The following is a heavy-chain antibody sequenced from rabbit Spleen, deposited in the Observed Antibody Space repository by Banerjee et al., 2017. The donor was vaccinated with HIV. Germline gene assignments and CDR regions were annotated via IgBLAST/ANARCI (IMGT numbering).Heavy chain of an antibody. J-gene: IGHJ3*01. CDR3: ARDLTNIIGWNFGW. D-gene: IGHD1-1*01. CDR1: GVSFSDKDV. Sequence: QEQLVESGGGLVKPEGSLTLTCKASGVSFSDKDVMCWVRQAPGKGLEWIACIYGAGRGGAYYASWAKGRFTISKTSSTTVDLKMTSLAAADTATYFCARDLTNIIGWNFGWWGQGTLVTVS. CDR2: IYGAGRGGA. V-gene: IGHV1S45*01.